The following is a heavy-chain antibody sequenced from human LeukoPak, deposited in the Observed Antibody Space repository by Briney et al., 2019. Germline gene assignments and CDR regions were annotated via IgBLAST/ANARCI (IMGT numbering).Heavy chain of an antibody. Sequence: QPGRSLKLSCAASGFTFSSHGMHWVRQAPGKGLEWVAVIWYDGSTKYYADSVKGRFTISRDNSKNTLYLQMDSLRAEDTAVYYCATGDSDLWGRGSLVSVSS. J-gene: IGHJ5*02. CDR2: IWYDGSTK. D-gene: IGHD3-22*01. CDR1: GFTFSSHG. CDR3: ATGDSDL. V-gene: IGHV3-33*01.